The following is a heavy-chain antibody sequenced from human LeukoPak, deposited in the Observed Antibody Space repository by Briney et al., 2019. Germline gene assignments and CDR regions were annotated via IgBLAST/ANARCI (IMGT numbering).Heavy chain of an antibody. J-gene: IGHJ5*02. V-gene: IGHV1-18*01. D-gene: IGHD2-2*01. CDR1: GYTFTSYG. CDR2: ISAYNGNT. Sequence: ASVKVSCKASGYTFTSYGISWVRQAPGQGLEWMGWISAYNGNTNYAQKLQGRVTMTTDTSTSTAYMELRSLRSDDTAVYYCARTYCSSTSCYGGDWFDPWGQGTLVTVSS. CDR3: ARTYCSSTSCYGGDWFDP.